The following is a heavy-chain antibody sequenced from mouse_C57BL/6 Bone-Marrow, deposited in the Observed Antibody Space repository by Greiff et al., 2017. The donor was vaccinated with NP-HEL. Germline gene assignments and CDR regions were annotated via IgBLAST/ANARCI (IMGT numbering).Heavy chain of an antibody. CDR1: GFTFSSYA. CDR2: ISTGGDYI. CDR3: TRGGRRFAY. Sequence: EVQLMESGEGLVKPGGSLKLSCAASGFTFSSYAMSWVRQTPEQRLEWVAYISTGGDYIYYAATVKGRLTISRDNSRNTLYLQMSSLTSEDTAMYYCTRGGRRFAYWGQGTLVTVSA. V-gene: IGHV5-9-1*02. J-gene: IGHJ3*01.